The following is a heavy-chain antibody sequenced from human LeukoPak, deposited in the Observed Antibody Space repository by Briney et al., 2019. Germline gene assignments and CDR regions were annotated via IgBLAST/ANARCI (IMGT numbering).Heavy chain of an antibody. Sequence: SVKVSCKASGGIFINYPIVWVRQAPGQGLEWMGGIIPIFATPTYAQKFQGRVAITTDESTTTNYMELSSLTSEDTAVYYCARGHSGNYHRPNDAFDIWGQGTMVTVSS. CDR3: ARGHSGNYHRPNDAFDI. CDR1: GGIFINYP. CDR2: IIPIFATP. J-gene: IGHJ3*02. D-gene: IGHD1-26*01. V-gene: IGHV1-69*05.